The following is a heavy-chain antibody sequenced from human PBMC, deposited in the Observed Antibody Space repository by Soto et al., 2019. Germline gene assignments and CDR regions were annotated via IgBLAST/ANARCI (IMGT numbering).Heavy chain of an antibody. CDR3: ARDRPPDPPVRPEDYYYYGMDA. CDR2: IIPIFGTA. CDR1: GGTFSSYA. J-gene: IGHJ6*02. V-gene: IGHV1-69*13. Sequence: GASVKVSCKASGGTFSSYAISWVRQAPGQGLEWMGGIIPIFGTANYAQKFQGRVTITADESTSTAYMELSSLRSEDTAVYYCARDRPPDPPVRPEDYYYYGMDAWGHGTTVTVSS.